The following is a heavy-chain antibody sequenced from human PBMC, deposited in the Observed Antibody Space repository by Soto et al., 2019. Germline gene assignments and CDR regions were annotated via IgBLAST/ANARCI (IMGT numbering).Heavy chain of an antibody. CDR2: ISGYNGDT. CDR3: AKNGQPPYYYYGMDV. CDR1: GYTFSRYC. Sequence: ASVKVSCKSSGYTFSRYCISWARQSPGQGLEWMGWISGYNGDTKYAQKVQGRVTMTIDTSTYTAYMELRSLTSDDTAIYYCAKNGQPPYYYYGMDVWGQGTTVTVSS. J-gene: IGHJ6*02. D-gene: IGHD2-8*01. V-gene: IGHV1-18*01.